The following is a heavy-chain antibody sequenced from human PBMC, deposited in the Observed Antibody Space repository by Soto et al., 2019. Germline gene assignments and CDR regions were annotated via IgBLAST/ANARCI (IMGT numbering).Heavy chain of an antibody. CDR2: IIPIFGTA. V-gene: IGHV1-69*13. Sequence: SVKVSCKASGGTFSSYAISWVRQAPGQGLEWMGGIIPIFGTANYAQKFQGRVTITADESTSTAYMELSSLRSEDTAVYYCARGAAIVRNSYYGMDVWGQGTTVTV. CDR1: GGTFSSYA. J-gene: IGHJ6*02. D-gene: IGHD3-10*01. CDR3: ARGAAIVRNSYYGMDV.